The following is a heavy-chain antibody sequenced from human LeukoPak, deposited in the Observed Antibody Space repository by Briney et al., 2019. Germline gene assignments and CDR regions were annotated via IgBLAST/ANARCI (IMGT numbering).Heavy chain of an antibody. D-gene: IGHD2-2*01. CDR2: IYSGGSI. CDR1: GFTVSSNY. CDR3: ARDPYCSSTSCQFDY. J-gene: IGHJ4*02. V-gene: IGHV3-53*01. Sequence: GGSLRLSCAASGFTVSSNYMSWVRQAPGKGLEWVSVIYSGGSIYYADSVKGRFTISRDNSKNTLYLQMNSLRAEDTAVYYCARDPYCSSTSCQFDYWGQGTLVTVSS.